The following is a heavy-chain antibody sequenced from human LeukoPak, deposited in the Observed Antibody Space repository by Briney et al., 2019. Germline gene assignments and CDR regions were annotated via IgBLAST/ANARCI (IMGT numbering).Heavy chain of an antibody. CDR3: ARISSSNWYNERGAFDV. Sequence: SETLSLTCTVSGVSIDSGNYYWSWIRQPAGKGLEWIGRIYTTGSTNYNPSLKSRVSMSVDTSKNQFSLKLRSVTAADTAVYYCARISSSNWYNERGAFDVWGQGTMVTVSS. V-gene: IGHV4-61*02. CDR2: IYTTGST. D-gene: IGHD6-13*01. J-gene: IGHJ3*01. CDR1: GVSIDSGNYY.